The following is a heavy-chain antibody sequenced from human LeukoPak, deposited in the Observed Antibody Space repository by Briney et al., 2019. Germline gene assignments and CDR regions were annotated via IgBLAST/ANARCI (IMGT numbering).Heavy chain of an antibody. V-gene: IGHV1-2*02. D-gene: IGHD3-10*01. CDR3: ARGGRRITMVRGVMGCDY. CDR2: INPNSGGT. CDR1: GYTFTSYG. Sequence: GASVKVSCKASGYTFTSYGISWVRQAPGQGLEWMGWINPNSGGTNYAQKFQGRVTMTRDTSISTAYMELSRLRSDDTAVYYCARGGRRITMVRGVMGCDYWGQGTLVTVSS. J-gene: IGHJ4*02.